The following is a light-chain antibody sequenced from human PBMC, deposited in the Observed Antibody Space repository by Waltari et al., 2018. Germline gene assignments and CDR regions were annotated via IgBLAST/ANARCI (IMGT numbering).Light chain of an antibody. CDR2: DGS. J-gene: IGKJ1*01. Sequence: EIVLTQSPGTLSLSPGERATLSCRASQSVSRSLAWYQQKPGQAPRLLIYDGSSRATGIPDRFSGSGSGTDFSLTISRLEPEDFAVYYCQKYGSLPATFGQGTKVEIK. CDR3: QKYGSLPAT. CDR1: QSVSRS. V-gene: IGKV3-20*01.